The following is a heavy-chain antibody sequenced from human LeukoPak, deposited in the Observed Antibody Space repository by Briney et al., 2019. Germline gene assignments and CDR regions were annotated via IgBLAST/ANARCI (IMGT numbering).Heavy chain of an antibody. CDR2: VYYTGST. J-gene: IGHJ5*02. Sequence: SETLSLTCSVSGGSLNNYFWNWLRQPPGRGLEWIGHVYYTGSTRYNPSLKSRVFLSIDTSMNQFSLKLSSVTAADTAVYYCARRARAEADKSPDNWIDPWGQGTLVTVSS. CDR1: GGSLNNYF. V-gene: IGHV4-59*08. D-gene: IGHD6-13*01. CDR3: ARRARAEADKSPDNWIDP.